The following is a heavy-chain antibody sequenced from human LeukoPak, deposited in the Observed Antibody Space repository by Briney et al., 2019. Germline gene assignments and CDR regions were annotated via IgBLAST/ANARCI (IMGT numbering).Heavy chain of an antibody. CDR3: ATAGADSKSCTGARCYMWSMDV. CDR1: DFTFSSYW. D-gene: IGHD2-2*02. CDR2: IKQDGSEK. V-gene: IGHV3-7*01. J-gene: IGHJ6*03. Sequence: GGSLRLSCAASDFTFSSYWMTWVRQAPGKGLEGVANIKQDGSEKFYLDSVKGRFTISRDNAKSSLFLQMNSLRVEDTAVYYCATAGADSKSCTGARCYMWSMDVWGKGTTVTVSS.